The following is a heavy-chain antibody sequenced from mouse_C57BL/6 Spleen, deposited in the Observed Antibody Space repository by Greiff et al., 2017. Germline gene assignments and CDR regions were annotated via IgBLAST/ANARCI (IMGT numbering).Heavy chain of an antibody. Sequence: VQLQQSGPELVKPGASVKISCKASGYAFSSSWMNWVKQRPGKGLEWIGRIYPGDGDTNYNGKFKGKATLTADKSSSTAYMQLSSLTSEDSAVDCCARLADDYDVFDYWGQGTTLTVSS. D-gene: IGHD2-4*01. CDR1: GYAFSSSW. CDR2: IYPGDGDT. V-gene: IGHV1-82*01. CDR3: ARLADDYDVFDY. J-gene: IGHJ2*01.